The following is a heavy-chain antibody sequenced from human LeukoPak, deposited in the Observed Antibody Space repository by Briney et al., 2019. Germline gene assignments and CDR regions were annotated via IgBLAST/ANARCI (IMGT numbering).Heavy chain of an antibody. CDR2: IKSKTDGGTT. CDR3: TTDEYYYDSSGSFDY. CDR1: GFTFRNAW. J-gene: IGHJ4*02. V-gene: IGHV3-15*01. D-gene: IGHD3-22*01. Sequence: GGSLRLSCAASGFTFRNAWMSWVRQAPGKGVEGVGRIKSKTDGGTTDYAAPVTGRFTISRDDSKNTLYLQMNSLKTEDTAVYYCTTDEYYYDSSGSFDYWGQGTLVTVSS.